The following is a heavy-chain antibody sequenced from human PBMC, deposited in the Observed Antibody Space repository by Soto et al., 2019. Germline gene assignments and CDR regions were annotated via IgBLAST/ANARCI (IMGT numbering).Heavy chain of an antibody. V-gene: IGHV4-4*01. D-gene: IGHD5-12*01. Sequence: SETLSLTCAVSGGSISSSNWWSWVRQPPGKGLEWIGEIYHSGSTNYNPSLKSRVTISVDMSEKQSSLILTSVTAADTAVYWCARDPVDGYAFFDNWGRGALVTVSS. CDR1: GGSISSSNW. CDR3: ARDPVDGYAFFDN. CDR2: IYHSGST. J-gene: IGHJ5*02.